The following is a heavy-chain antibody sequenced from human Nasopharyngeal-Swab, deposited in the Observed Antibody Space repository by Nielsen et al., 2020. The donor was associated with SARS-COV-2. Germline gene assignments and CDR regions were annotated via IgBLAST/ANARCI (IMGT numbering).Heavy chain of an antibody. J-gene: IGHJ4*02. CDR3: AIEVIIVGTTMTGADVDDGLH. V-gene: IGHV3-30-3*01. Sequence: VRQAPGKGLEWVAVTSYDGTNKYYADSVKGRFTISRDNSKNTLYLQMNSLRVEDTAVYYCAIEVIIVGTTMTGADVDDGLHWGQGTLVTVSS. CDR2: TSYDGTNK. D-gene: IGHD1-26*01.